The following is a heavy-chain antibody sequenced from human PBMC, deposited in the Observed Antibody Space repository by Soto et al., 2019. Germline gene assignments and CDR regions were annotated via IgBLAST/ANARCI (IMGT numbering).Heavy chain of an antibody. CDR2: IDYSGST. J-gene: IGHJ6*02. D-gene: IGHD3-9*01. Sequence: SETLSLTCTVSGGSISPGDYYWSWIRRPPGKGLEWIGYIDYSGSTYYNPSLRSRVSISIDTSKNQFSLKMNSVTAADTGVYHCARRPGYYGPYGMDVWGQGNTVTVS. CDR1: GGSISPGDYY. CDR3: ARRPGYYGPYGMDV. V-gene: IGHV4-30-4*01.